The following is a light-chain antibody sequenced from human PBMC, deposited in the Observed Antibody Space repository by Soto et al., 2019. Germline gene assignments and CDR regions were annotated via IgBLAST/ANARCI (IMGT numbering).Light chain of an antibody. CDR2: EVS. J-gene: IGLJ2*01. CDR1: SSDIGAYDY. Sequence: QSALTQPASVSGSPGQSITLSCTGTSSDIGAYDYVSWYQHHPGKAPKLIIYEVSNRPSGVSNRFAGSKSGNTASLTISGLQADDEADYHSSSYTNTGTLVFGGGTKLTVL. V-gene: IGLV2-14*01. CDR3: SSYTNTGTLV.